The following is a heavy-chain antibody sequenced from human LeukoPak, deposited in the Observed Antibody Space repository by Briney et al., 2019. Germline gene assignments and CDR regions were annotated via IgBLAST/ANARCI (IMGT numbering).Heavy chain of an antibody. V-gene: IGHV4-59*01. CDR2: IYYSGST. D-gene: IGHD2-2*01. J-gene: IGHJ4*02. Sequence: SETLSLTCTVSGGSISSYYWSWIRQPPGKGLEWIGYIYYSGSTNYNPSLKSRVTISVDTSKNQFSLKLSSVTAADTAVYYCARVGRSSTSSSADPGEIDYWGQGTLVTVSS. CDR1: GGSISSYY. CDR3: ARVGRSSTSSSADPGEIDY.